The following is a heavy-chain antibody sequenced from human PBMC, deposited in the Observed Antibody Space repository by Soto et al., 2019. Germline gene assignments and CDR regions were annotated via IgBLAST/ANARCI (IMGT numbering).Heavy chain of an antibody. Sequence: VASVKVSCKASGYTSADFGISWVRQAPGQGLEWMGWVSGNSGASNPAPKVQGRITMTLDTSTGVSYMALRSLRSDDTAIYYCVRDQKYFRVNGNWFDSWGQGTLVTVSS. D-gene: IGHD2-2*01. CDR2: VSGNSGAS. V-gene: IGHV1-18*04. CDR1: GYTSADFG. CDR3: VRDQKYFRVNGNWFDS. J-gene: IGHJ5*01.